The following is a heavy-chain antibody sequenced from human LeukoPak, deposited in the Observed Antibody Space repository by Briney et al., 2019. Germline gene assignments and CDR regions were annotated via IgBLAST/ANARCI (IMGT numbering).Heavy chain of an antibody. CDR1: GGTFSSYA. D-gene: IGHD3-16*02. CDR2: IIPILGIA. J-gene: IGHJ4*02. V-gene: IGHV1-69*04. CDR3: ARVGWWGSYRYPNDY. Sequence: SVKVSCKASGGTFSSYAISWVRQAPGQGLEWMGRIIPILGIANYAQKFQGRVTITADKSTSTAYMELSSLRSEDTAVYYCARVGWWGSYRYPNDYWGQGTLVTVSS.